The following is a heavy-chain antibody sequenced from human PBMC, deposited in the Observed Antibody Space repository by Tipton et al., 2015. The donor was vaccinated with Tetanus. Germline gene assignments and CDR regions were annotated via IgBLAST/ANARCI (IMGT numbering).Heavy chain of an antibody. J-gene: IGHJ6*02. CDR1: GYTFSSYA. CDR3: ARGSYSGYYYPSYYYYGMDV. V-gene: IGHV1-18*01. CDR2: ISAYNGNT. Sequence: QSGAEVKKPGASVKVSCKASGYTFSSYAISWVRQAPGQGLEWMGWISAYNGNTNYAQKLQGRVTMTTDTSTSTAYMELRSLRSDDTAVYYCARGSYSGYYYPSYYYYGMDVWGQGTTVTVSS. D-gene: IGHD3-22*01.